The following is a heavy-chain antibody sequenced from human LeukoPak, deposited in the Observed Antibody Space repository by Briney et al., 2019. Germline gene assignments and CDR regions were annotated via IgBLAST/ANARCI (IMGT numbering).Heavy chain of an antibody. CDR3: ARHVGRSRYYYGSGSIIGAFDI. CDR2: IYYSGST. J-gene: IGHJ3*02. CDR1: GGSISSYY. Sequence: PSETLSLTCTVSGGSISSYYWSWIRQPPGKGLEWIGYIYYSGSTNYNPSLKSRVTISVDTSKNQFSLKLSSVTAADTAVYYCARHVGRSRYYYGSGSIIGAFDIWGQGTMVTVSS. D-gene: IGHD3-10*01. V-gene: IGHV4-59*08.